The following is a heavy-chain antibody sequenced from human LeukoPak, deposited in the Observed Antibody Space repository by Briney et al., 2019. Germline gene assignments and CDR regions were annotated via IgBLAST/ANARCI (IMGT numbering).Heavy chain of an antibody. Sequence: SETLSLTCAVYGGSFSGYYWSWIRQPPGKGLEWIGEINHSGSTNYNPSLKSRVTMSVDTSKNQFSLKLSSVTAADTAVYYCARDYYDSSGYPEGGFDYWGQGTLVTVSS. V-gene: IGHV4-34*01. J-gene: IGHJ4*02. CDR2: INHSGST. CDR1: GGSFSGYY. D-gene: IGHD3-22*01. CDR3: ARDYYDSSGYPEGGFDY.